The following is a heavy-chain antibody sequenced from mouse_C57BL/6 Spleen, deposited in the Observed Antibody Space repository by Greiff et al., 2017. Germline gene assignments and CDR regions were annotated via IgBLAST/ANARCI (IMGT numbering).Heavy chain of an antibody. Sequence: QVQLQQPGAELVKPGASVKLSCKASGYTFTSYWMHWVKQRPGRGLEWIGEIDPSDSYTNYNQKFKGKSTLTVDKSSSTAYMQLSSLTSEDSAVYYCARGDDGYQFAYWGQGTLVTVSA. CDR1: GYTFTSYW. CDR2: IDPSDSYT. J-gene: IGHJ3*01. V-gene: IGHV1-69*01. D-gene: IGHD2-3*01. CDR3: ARGDDGYQFAY.